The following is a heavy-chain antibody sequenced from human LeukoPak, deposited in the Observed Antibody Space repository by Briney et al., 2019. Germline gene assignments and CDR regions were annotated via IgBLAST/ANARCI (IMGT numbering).Heavy chain of an antibody. Sequence: PGGSLRLSCAASGFTFSDYYMSWIRQAPGKGLEWASYISSSGSTIYYADSVKGRFTISRDNAKNSLYLQMTSLRAEDTAVYYCARDRSSYYDILTGYYHHYYYYYGMDVWGQGTTVTVSS. CDR2: ISSSGSTI. V-gene: IGHV3-11*01. J-gene: IGHJ6*02. CDR1: GFTFSDYY. CDR3: ARDRSSYYDILTGYYHHYYYYYGMDV. D-gene: IGHD3-9*01.